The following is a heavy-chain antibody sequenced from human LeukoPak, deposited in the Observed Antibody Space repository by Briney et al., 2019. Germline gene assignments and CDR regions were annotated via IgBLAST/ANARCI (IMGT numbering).Heavy chain of an antibody. J-gene: IGHJ4*02. D-gene: IGHD2-15*01. V-gene: IGHV3-7*01. CDR2: IKEDGSEK. Sequence: GGSLRLSCAASGIIVSRYWMTWVRQAPGKGLEWVAVIKEDGSEKHYVDSVKGRFTISRDNAENSLYLQMNSLRAEDTAIYYCARDLGVCSGGTCYPVYDYWGQGIPVTVSS. CDR1: GIIVSRYW. CDR3: ARDLGVCSGGTCYPVYDY.